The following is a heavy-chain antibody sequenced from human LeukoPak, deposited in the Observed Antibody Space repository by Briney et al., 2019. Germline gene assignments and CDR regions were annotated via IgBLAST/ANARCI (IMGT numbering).Heavy chain of an antibody. D-gene: IGHD6-13*01. V-gene: IGHV4-30-2*01. J-gene: IGHJ6*03. CDR1: GGSISSGGYY. CDR2: IYHSGST. CDR3: ARDATAAGTFDYYYYYMDV. Sequence: PSETLSLTCTVSGGSISSGGYYWSWIRQPPGKGLEWIGYIYHSGSTYYNPSLKSRVTISVDRSKNQFSLKLSSVTAADTAVYYCARDATAAGTFDYYYYYMDVWGKGTTVTVSS.